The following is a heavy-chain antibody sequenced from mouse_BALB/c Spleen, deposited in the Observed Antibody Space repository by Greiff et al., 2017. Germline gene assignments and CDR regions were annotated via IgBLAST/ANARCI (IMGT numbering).Heavy chain of an antibody. CDR1: GYTFTDYA. V-gene: IGHV1S137*01. CDR3: ASHYYGSSYPYYAMDY. CDR2: ISTYYGDA. D-gene: IGHD1-1*01. Sequence: VQLQQSGAELVRPGVSVKISCKGSGYTFTDYAMHWVKQSHAKSLEWIGVISTYYGDASYNQKFKGKATMTVDKSSSTAYMELARLTAEDSAIYYCASHYYGSSYPYYAMDYWGQGTSVTVSS. J-gene: IGHJ4*01.